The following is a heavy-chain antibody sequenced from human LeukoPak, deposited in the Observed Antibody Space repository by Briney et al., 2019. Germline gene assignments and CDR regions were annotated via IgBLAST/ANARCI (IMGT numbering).Heavy chain of an antibody. CDR1: GYSFTNYW. V-gene: IGHV5-51*01. Sequence: GESLRISCKGSGYSFTNYWIGWVRQMPGKGLEWMGIIYPDDSNTKYSPSFQGLVTISADKSISTAYLQWSSLKASDTAMYYCVRQSITIFGVPRGWFDPWGQGTLVTVSS. CDR2: IYPDDSNT. D-gene: IGHD3-3*01. J-gene: IGHJ5*02. CDR3: VRQSITIFGVPRGWFDP.